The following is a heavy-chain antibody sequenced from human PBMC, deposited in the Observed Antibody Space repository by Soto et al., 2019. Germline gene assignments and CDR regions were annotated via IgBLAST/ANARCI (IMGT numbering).Heavy chain of an antibody. CDR2: IYTSGST. V-gene: IGHV4-4*07. CDR1: GGSISSYY. Sequence: SETLSLTCTVSGGSISSYYWGWIRQPAGKGLEWIGRIYTSGSTNYNPSLKSRVTMSVDTSKNQFSLKLSSVTAADTAVYYCARDHIAAAEYYGMDVWGQGTTVTVSS. J-gene: IGHJ6*02. CDR3: ARDHIAAAEYYGMDV. D-gene: IGHD6-13*01.